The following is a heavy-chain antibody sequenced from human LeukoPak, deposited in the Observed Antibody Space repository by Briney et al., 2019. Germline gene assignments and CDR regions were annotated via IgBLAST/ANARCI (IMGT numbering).Heavy chain of an antibody. Sequence: ASVKVSCKASGYTFTSYGISWVRQAPGQGLEWMGWISAYNGNTNYAQKFQGRVTMTRDTSITTAYMELTSLRSDDTAVYYCARDLFYSVSGTYYNVGRVFNYWGQGTLVTVSS. J-gene: IGHJ4*02. CDR2: ISAYNGNT. CDR3: ARDLFYSVSGTYYNVGRVFNY. D-gene: IGHD3-10*01. V-gene: IGHV1-18*01. CDR1: GYTFTSYG.